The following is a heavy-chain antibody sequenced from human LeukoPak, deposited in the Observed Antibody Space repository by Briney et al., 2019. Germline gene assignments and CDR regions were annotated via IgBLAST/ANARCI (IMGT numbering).Heavy chain of an antibody. CDR3: ARTTSLTASGYGC. D-gene: IGHD4-17*01. J-gene: IGHJ4*02. Sequence: ASVKVSCKTSGYSFTTYHINWVRQASGQGLDGLGWMNPYTGDRGYAQRFQGRLSITSDTPISTAYMELGSLKSDDTAVYFCARTTSLTASGYGCWGQGTLVTVSS. CDR1: GYSFTTYH. V-gene: IGHV1-8*03. CDR2: MNPYTGDR.